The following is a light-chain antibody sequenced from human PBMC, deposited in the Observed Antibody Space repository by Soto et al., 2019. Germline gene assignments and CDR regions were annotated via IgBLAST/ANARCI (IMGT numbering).Light chain of an antibody. J-gene: IGLJ1*01. Sequence: QSALTQPASVSGSPGQSITISCTGTSSDVGSYNYVSWYKQHPGKAPKLMIFEVSNRPSGVSNRFSGSKSGNTASLTSSGLQADDEADYYCTSYTSSKYVFGTGTNLTVL. CDR1: SSDVGSYNY. CDR3: TSYTSSKYV. CDR2: EVS. V-gene: IGLV2-14*01.